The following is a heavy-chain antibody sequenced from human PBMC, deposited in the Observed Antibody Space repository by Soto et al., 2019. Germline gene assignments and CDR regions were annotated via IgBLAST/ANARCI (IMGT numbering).Heavy chain of an antibody. D-gene: IGHD1-1*01. Sequence: GSLRLSCTASGFTFSDYDMHWVRQGSGKGLEWVSTIGDARDPYYKGSVKGRFTISREHARKSMILQMNRVKVGETAGDHCQRANSGRLPRRAHYYYALDLWGQGTMVTVSS. CDR2: IGDARDP. V-gene: IGHV3-13*05. CDR1: GFTFSDYD. J-gene: IGHJ6*02. CDR3: QRANSGRLPRRAHYYYALDL.